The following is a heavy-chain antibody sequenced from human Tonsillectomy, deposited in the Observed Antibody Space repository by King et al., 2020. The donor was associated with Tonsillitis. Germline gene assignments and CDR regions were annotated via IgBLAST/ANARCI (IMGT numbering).Heavy chain of an antibody. D-gene: IGHD2-2*01. V-gene: IGHV3-53*02. Sequence: VQLVETGGGLIQPGGSLRLSCAASGFTVSSNYMSWVRQAPGKGLEWVSVIYSGGSTYYADSVKGRFTISRDNSKNTLYLQMNSLRAEDTAVYYCASPILGYCSSTSCSLDYWGQGTLVTVSS. CDR1: GFTVSSNY. CDR3: ASPILGYCSSTSCSLDY. CDR2: IYSGGST. J-gene: IGHJ4*02.